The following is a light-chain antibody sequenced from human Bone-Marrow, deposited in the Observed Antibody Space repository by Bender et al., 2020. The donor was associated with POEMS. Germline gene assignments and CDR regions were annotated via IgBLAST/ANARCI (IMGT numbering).Light chain of an antibody. Sequence: QSALTQPASVSGSPGQSIAISCTGTSSDVGSYSLVSWYQQHPGKAPKVMIYDVTKRPSGVSDRFSGSKFGNTASLTISGLQAEDEADYYCSSYAGTVTPVVFGGGTKVTIL. V-gene: IGLV2-23*02. CDR2: DVT. CDR1: SSDVGSYSL. J-gene: IGLJ2*01. CDR3: SSYAGTVTPVV.